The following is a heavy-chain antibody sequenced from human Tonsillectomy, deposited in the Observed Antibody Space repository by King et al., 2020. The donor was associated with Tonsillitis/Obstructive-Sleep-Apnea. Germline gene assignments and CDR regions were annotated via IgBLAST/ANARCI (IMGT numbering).Heavy chain of an antibody. CDR1: GFTFSSYA. Sequence: VQLVESGGGLVQSGGSLRLSCAASGFTFSSYAMSWVRQAPGKGLEWVSVISDSGGSTYYADSVKGRFTISRDNSKNTLYLQMNSLRAADTAVYYCAKLYGGNSGSHFDYWGQGTLSPSPQ. CDR3: AKLYGGNSGSHFDY. V-gene: IGHV3-23*04. D-gene: IGHD4-23*01. CDR2: ISDSGGST. J-gene: IGHJ4*02.